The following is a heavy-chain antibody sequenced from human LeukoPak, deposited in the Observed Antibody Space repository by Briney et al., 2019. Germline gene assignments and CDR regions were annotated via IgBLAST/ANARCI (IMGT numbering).Heavy chain of an antibody. J-gene: IGHJ4*02. Sequence: ASVKVSCKASGYTFTSYCMHWVRQAPGQGLEWMGIINPSGGSTSYAQKFQGRVTMTRDTSTSTVYMELSSLRSENTAVYYCAREGARYSSSSHGPFDYWGQGTLVTVSS. CDR1: GYTFTSYC. V-gene: IGHV1-46*01. D-gene: IGHD6-6*01. CDR3: AREGARYSSSSHGPFDY. CDR2: INPSGGST.